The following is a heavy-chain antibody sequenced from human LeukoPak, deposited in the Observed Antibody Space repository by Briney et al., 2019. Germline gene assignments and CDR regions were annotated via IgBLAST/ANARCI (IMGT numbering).Heavy chain of an antibody. CDR1: GFTFSSYG. D-gene: IGHD3-10*01. Sequence: GGSLRLSCAASGFTFSSYGMHWVRQAPGKGLEWVSYISSSGSTIYYADSVKGRFTIPRDNAKNSLYLQMNSLRAEDTAVYYCARDGDYYGSGSYYNEVYYFDYWGQGTLVTVSS. J-gene: IGHJ4*02. CDR2: ISSSGSTI. CDR3: ARDGDYYGSGSYYNEVYYFDY. V-gene: IGHV3-48*04.